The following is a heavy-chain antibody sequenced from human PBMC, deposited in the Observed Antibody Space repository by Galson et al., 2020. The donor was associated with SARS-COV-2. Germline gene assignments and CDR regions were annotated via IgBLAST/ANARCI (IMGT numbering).Heavy chain of an antibody. V-gene: IGHV3-30*18. CDR1: GFTFSSFG. Sequence: GGSLRLSCAASGFTFSSFGMHWVRQAPGKGLEWVAVISNDGTNTYYADSVNGRITLSRDNSKNTLYLQMNSLRVEDTAVYYCAKSLWFGDLFSAFDYWGQGAPVTVST. J-gene: IGHJ4*02. CDR3: AKSLWFGDLFSAFDY. D-gene: IGHD3-10*01. CDR2: ISNDGTNT.